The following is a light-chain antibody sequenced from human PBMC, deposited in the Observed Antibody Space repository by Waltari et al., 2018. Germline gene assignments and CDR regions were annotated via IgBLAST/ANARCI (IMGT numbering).Light chain of an antibody. CDR1: ALPKLY. CDR2: KDS. Sequence: SYELTQPPPVSVSPGQTARIPCPGDALPKLYAYWYQQKAGQAPGLVIYKDSERPSGIPERFSGSSSGTTVTLTISGVQAEDEADYYCQSADSSGTYRVIFGGGTKLTVL. CDR3: QSADSSGTYRVI. V-gene: IGLV3-25*03. J-gene: IGLJ2*01.